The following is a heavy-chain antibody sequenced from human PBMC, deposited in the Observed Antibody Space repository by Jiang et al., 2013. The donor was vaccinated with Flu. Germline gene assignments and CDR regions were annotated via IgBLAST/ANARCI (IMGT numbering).Heavy chain of an antibody. CDR2: IYHSGST. CDR1: GGSISSSNW. V-gene: IGHV4-4*02. CDR3: ARGGTMVRGVIFVLEDYYGMDV. D-gene: IGHD3-10*01. Sequence: GPGLVKPSGTLSLTCAVSGGSISSSNWWSWVRQPPGKGLEWIGEIYHSGSTNYNPSLKSRVTISVDKSKNQFSLKLSSVTAADTAVYYCARGGTMVRGVIFVLEDYYGMDVWGQGTTVTVSS. J-gene: IGHJ6*02.